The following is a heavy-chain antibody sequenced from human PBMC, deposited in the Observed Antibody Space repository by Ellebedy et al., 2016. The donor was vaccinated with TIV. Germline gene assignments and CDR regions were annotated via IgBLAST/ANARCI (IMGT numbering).Heavy chain of an antibody. V-gene: IGHV3-7*01. CDR3: ARQTVATSVNDAFDI. CDR1: GFTFSGYW. J-gene: IGHJ3*02. D-gene: IGHD4-17*01. CDR2: IKQDGSEK. Sequence: GESLKISCAASGFTFSGYWMSWVRQAPGKGLEWVANIKQDGSEKYYVDSVKDRFTISRDNAKNSLYLQMNSLRAEDTAVYYCARQTVATSVNDAFDIWGLGTVVTVSS.